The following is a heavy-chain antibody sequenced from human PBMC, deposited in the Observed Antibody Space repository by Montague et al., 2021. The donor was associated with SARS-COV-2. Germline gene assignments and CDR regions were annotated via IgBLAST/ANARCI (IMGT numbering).Heavy chain of an antibody. D-gene: IGHD3-10*01. V-gene: IGHV4-39*01. CDR1: GGSITRNNY. CDR3: ALPLVRGVPKAFDI. Sequence: SETLSLTCTVAGGSITRNNYWGWIRQPPGKGLEWVGNNNYSGTTXXNPSLKSRVSIFIDASTNKFSMNLTSVTAADTAVNYRALPLVRGVPKAFDIWGQGAMVVVSS. J-gene: IGHJ3*02. CDR2: NNYSGTT.